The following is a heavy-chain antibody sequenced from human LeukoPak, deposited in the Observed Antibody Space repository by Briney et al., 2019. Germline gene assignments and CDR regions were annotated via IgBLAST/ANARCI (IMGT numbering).Heavy chain of an antibody. Sequence: GGSLRLSCAASGFTFSSYSMNWVRQAPGKGLEWVSSISSSSSYIYYADSVKGRFTISRDNAKNSLYLQMNSLRAEDTAVYYCAKVSGIVVVPAAHFDYWGQGTLVTVSS. D-gene: IGHD2-2*01. CDR2: ISSSSSYI. J-gene: IGHJ4*02. V-gene: IGHV3-21*04. CDR3: AKVSGIVVVPAAHFDY. CDR1: GFTFSSYS.